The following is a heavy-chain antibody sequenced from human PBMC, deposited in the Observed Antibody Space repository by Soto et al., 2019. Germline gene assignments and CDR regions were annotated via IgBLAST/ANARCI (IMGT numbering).Heavy chain of an antibody. CDR1: GFTFSSYA. CDR3: AKDCPAVEIYYYGMDV. CDR2: ISGSGGST. D-gene: IGHD6-19*01. J-gene: IGHJ6*02. Sequence: GGSLRLSCAASGFTFSSYAMSWVRQAPGKGLEWVSAISGSGGSTYYADSVKGRFTISRDNSKNTLYLQMNSLRAEDTAVYYCAKDCPAVEIYYYGMDVWGQGTTVTVSS. V-gene: IGHV3-23*01.